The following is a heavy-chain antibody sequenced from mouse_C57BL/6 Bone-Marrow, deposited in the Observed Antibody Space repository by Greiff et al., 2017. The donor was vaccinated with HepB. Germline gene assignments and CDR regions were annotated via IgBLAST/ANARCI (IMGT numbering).Heavy chain of an antibody. Sequence: VQRVESGAELARPGASVKLSCKASGYTFTSYGISWVKQRTGQGLEWIGEIYPRSGNTYYNEKFKGKATLTADKSSSTAYMELRSLTSEDSAVYFCARWGGYGFAYWGQGTLVTVSA. CDR2: IYPRSGNT. CDR3: ARWGGYGFAY. J-gene: IGHJ3*01. D-gene: IGHD2-2*01. CDR1: GYTFTSYG. V-gene: IGHV1-81*01.